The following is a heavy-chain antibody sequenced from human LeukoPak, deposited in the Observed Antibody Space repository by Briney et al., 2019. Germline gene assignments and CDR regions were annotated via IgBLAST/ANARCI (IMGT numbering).Heavy chain of an antibody. D-gene: IGHD3-3*01. J-gene: IGHJ3*02. CDR3: ARDAHFYDFWSDDDAFDI. V-gene: IGHV3-21*01. CDR2: ISSSSSYI. CDR1: GFTFSSYA. Sequence: PGGSLRLSCAASGFTFSSYAMSWVRQAPGKGLEWVSSISSSSSYIYYADSVKGRFTISRDNAKNSLYLQMNSLRAEDTAVYYCARDAHFYDFWSDDDAFDIWGQGTMVTVSS.